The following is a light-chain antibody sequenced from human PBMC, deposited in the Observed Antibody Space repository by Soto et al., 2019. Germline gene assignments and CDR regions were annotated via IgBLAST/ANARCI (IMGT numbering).Light chain of an antibody. CDR3: RQYRGAHRLT. CDR1: QSVSSSY. J-gene: IGKJ4*01. Sequence: EIVLTQSPGTLSLSPGERATLSCRASQSVSSSYLAWYQQKPGQAPRLLIYGASSRATGITDRFSGSGSGTASTLTISRLEPADFAGYYGRQYRGAHRLTFGGGTKVEIK. CDR2: GAS. V-gene: IGKV3-20*01.